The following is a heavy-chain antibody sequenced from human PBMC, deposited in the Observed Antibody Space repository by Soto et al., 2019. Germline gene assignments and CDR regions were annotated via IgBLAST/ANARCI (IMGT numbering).Heavy chain of an antibody. D-gene: IGHD1-1*01. CDR1: GYTFTSYG. J-gene: IGHJ4*02. Sequence: ASVKVSCKASGYTFTSYGISWVRQAPGQGLEWMGWVSAYNGNTNYAQKLQVRVNMTTDTSPSTAYLELRSLRSDDTAVYYCARENWNDEKDYWGQGTLVTVSS. V-gene: IGHV1-18*01. CDR3: ARENWNDEKDY. CDR2: VSAYNGNT.